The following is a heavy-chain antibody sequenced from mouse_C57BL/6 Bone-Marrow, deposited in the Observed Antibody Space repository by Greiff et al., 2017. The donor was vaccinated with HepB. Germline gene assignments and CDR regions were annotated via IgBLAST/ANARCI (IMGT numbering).Heavy chain of an antibody. V-gene: IGHV5-15*04. D-gene: IGHD2-3*01. J-gene: IGHJ4*01. CDR2: ISNLAYSI. CDR3: ARREGWLLSYYAMDY. CDR1: GFTFSDYG. Sequence: DVKLVESGGGLVQPGGSLKLSCAASGFTFSDYGMAWVRQAPRKGPEWVAFISNLAYSIYYADTVTGRFTISRENAKNTLYLEMSSLRSEDTAMYYCARREGWLLSYYAMDYWGQGTSVTVSS.